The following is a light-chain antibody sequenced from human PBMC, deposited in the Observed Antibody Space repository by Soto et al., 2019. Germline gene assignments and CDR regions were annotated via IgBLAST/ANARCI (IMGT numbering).Light chain of an antibody. CDR3: CSYAGSYTFYV. CDR1: SSDVGGYNY. CDR2: DVS. J-gene: IGLJ1*01. Sequence: QSALTQPRSVSGSPGQSVTISCTGTSSDVGGYNYVSWYQQHPGKAPKLMIYDVSKRPSGVPDRFSRSKSGNTASLTISGLQAEDEADYYCCSYAGSYTFYVFGTGTKVTVL. V-gene: IGLV2-11*01.